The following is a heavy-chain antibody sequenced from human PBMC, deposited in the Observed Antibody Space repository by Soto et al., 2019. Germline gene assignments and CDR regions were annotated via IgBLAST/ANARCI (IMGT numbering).Heavy chain of an antibody. D-gene: IGHD2-8*01. J-gene: IGHJ5*02. V-gene: IGHV1-18*04. CDR3: ARDHCTNGVCYWGVNWFDP. CDR2: ISAYNGNT. CDR1: GYTFTSYG. Sequence: VASVKVSCKASGYTFTSYGISWVRQAPGQGLEWMGWISAYNGNTNYAQKLQGRVTMTTDTSTSTAYMELRSLRSDDTAVYYCARDHCTNGVCYWGVNWFDPWGQGTLVTVSS.